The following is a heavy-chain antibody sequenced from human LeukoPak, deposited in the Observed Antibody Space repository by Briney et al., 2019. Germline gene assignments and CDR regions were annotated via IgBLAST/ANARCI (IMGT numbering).Heavy chain of an antibody. V-gene: IGHV3-30*02. Sequence: GGSLRLSCAASGFTFSSYGMHWVRQAPGKGLEWVAFIRYDGSNKYYADSVKGRFTISRDNSKNTLYLQMNSLRAEDTAVYCCAKDEGDCSSTSCAFDYWGQGTLVTVSS. J-gene: IGHJ4*02. CDR2: IRYDGSNK. D-gene: IGHD2-2*01. CDR3: AKDEGDCSSTSCAFDY. CDR1: GFTFSSYG.